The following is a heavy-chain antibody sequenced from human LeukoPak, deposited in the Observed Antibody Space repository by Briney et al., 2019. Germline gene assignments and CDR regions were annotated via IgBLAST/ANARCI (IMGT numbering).Heavy chain of an antibody. Sequence: GGSLRLSWAASGFTFSSYAMHWVSQAPGKGLEWVSAISGSGGSSFYSDSVKGRFTISRDISKNTLYLQMNSLRAEDTAVYYCAKDLYGDYAADYWGQGTLVTVSS. CDR3: AKDLYGDYAADY. J-gene: IGHJ4*02. CDR1: GFTFSSYA. CDR2: ISGSGGSS. V-gene: IGHV3-23*01. D-gene: IGHD4-17*01.